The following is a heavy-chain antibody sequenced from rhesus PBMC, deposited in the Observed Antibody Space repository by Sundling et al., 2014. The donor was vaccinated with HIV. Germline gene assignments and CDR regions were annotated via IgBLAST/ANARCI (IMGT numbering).Heavy chain of an antibody. Sequence: QVQLQESGPGVVQPSETLSLTCAVSGRPIIDSYRWSWIRQPPGKGLEWIGYIFGSGRSTNYNPSLKSRVTISIHTSRNQFSLKLSSVTAADTALYYCARDSWNYSDRFDVWGPGVLVTVSS. D-gene: IGHD1-1-1*01. V-gene: IGHV4S10*01. CDR3: ARDSWNYSDRFDV. CDR2: IFGSGRST. CDR1: GRPIIDSYR. J-gene: IGHJ5-1*01.